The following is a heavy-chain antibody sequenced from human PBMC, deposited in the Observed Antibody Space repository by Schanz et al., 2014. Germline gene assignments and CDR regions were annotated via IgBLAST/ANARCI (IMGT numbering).Heavy chain of an antibody. CDR3: ARGYGDSPTDC. CDR1: GGTFSSYT. J-gene: IGHJ4*02. V-gene: IGHV1-69*02. Sequence: QVQLVQSGAEVKKPGSSVKVSCTASGGTFSSYTISWIRQAPGQGLEWMGRIIPVLAIADYAQKFQGRVTITADKSTSTASMELSSLRSEDTAVYYCARGYGDSPTDCWGQGTRVTVSS. CDR2: IIPVLAIA. D-gene: IGHD4-17*01.